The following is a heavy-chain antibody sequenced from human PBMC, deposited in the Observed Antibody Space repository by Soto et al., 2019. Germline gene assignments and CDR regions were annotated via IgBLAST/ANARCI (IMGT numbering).Heavy chain of an antibody. CDR3: AGIRYSSSWQRGRWYFDL. CDR1: GFSLSNARMG. D-gene: IGHD6-13*01. CDR2: IFSNDEK. Sequence: QVTLKESGPVLVKPTETLTLTCTVSGFSLSNARMGVSWIRQPPGKALEWLAHIFSNDEKSYVTSLKSRLTISNDTFKFQVVLTMTNMDPVETATYYCAGIRYSSSWQRGRWYFDLWGRGNLVTVSS. V-gene: IGHV2-26*01. J-gene: IGHJ2*01.